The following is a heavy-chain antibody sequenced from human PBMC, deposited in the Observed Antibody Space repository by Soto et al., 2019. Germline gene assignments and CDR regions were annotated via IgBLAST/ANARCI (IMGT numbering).Heavy chain of an antibody. D-gene: IGHD3-22*01. CDR3: ARARSPYDSSGGDLGY. Sequence: QVQLVESGGGVVQPGRSLRLSCAASGFTFSSYAMHWVRQAPGKGLEWVAVISYDGSNKYYADSVKGRFTISRDNSKNTLYLQMNSLRAEDTAVYYCARARSPYDSSGGDLGYWGQGTLVTVSS. CDR2: ISYDGSNK. CDR1: GFTFSSYA. J-gene: IGHJ4*02. V-gene: IGHV3-30-3*01.